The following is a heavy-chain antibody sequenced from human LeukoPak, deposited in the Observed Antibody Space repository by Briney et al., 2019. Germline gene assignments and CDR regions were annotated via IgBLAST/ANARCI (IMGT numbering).Heavy chain of an antibody. CDR3: AKQTLAYCGGDCSFDY. CDR2: ISYDGSNK. D-gene: IGHD2-21*02. Sequence: GGSLRLSCAASGFTFSSYGMHWVRQAPGKGLEWVAVISYDGSNKYYADSVKGRFTISRDKSKNTLYLQMNSLRAEDTAVYYCAKQTLAYCGGDCSFDYWGQGTLVTVSS. CDR1: GFTFSSYG. J-gene: IGHJ4*02. V-gene: IGHV3-30*18.